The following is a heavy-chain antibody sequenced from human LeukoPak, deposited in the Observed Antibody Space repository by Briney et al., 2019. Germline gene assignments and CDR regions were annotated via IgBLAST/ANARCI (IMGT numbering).Heavy chain of an antibody. J-gene: IGHJ4*02. CDR3: ARVAGYCSSTSNCYSDY. CDR1: GFTFNTYT. V-gene: IGHV3-21*01. CDR2: ISSSSSYI. Sequence: GGSLGLSCAASGFTFNTYTMNWVRQAPGKGLEWVSSISSSSSYIYYADSVKGRFTISRDNAKNSLYLQMNSLRAEDTAVYYCARVAGYCSSTSNCYSDYWGQGTLVTVSS. D-gene: IGHD2-2*01.